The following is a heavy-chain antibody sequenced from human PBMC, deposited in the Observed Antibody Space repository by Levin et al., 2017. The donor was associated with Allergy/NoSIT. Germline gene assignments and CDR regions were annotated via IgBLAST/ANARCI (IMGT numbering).Heavy chain of an antibody. D-gene: IGHD2-2*03. CDR3: ARALPMDPYDY. J-gene: IGHJ4*02. CDR2: IKHKAESYTT. CDR1: GFIFSDHY. Sequence: GALRLSCPASGFIFSDHYMDWVRQAPGKGLEWVGRIKHKAESYTTEYAASVRARFTISRDDSNSLYLQMNSLRTEDTAVYYCARALPMDPYDYWGQGTLVTVSS. V-gene: IGHV3-72*01.